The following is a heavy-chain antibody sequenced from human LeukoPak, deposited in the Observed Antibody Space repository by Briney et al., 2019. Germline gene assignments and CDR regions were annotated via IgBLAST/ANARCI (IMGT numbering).Heavy chain of an antibody. J-gene: IGHJ4*02. D-gene: IGHD6-19*01. CDR3: ARGRIGGWTDY. CDR1: GFTFSDYW. Sequence: PARSLRLSCAASGFTFSDYWMHWVRQAPGKGLVLDSRIKTDGRSTNYADSVKGRFTISRDNAKNTLYLQMNSLRAEDTAVYYCARGRIGGWTDYWGQGTLVTVSS. CDR2: IKTDGRST. V-gene: IGHV3-74*01.